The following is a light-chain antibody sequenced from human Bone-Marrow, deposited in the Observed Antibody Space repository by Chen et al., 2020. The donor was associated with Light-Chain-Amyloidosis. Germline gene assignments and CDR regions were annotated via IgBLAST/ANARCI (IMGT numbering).Light chain of an antibody. CDR2: DAD. CDR1: QSVSRN. J-gene: IGKJ2*01. Sequence: EIVMTQSPATLSVSPGERATLSCRASQSVSRNLAWYQQKPGQAPRLLLHDADIRATGIPARFSGSGSGTEFTLTISSLQSEDFAVYYCQQYHKWPPITFGQGTKQEIK. CDR3: QQYHKWPPIT. V-gene: IGKV3-15*01.